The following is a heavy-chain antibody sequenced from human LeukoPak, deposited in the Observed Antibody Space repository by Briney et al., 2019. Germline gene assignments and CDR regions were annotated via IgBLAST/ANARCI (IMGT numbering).Heavy chain of an antibody. CDR1: GFTFSSYW. V-gene: IGHV3-7*01. CDR2: INPDGNKK. D-gene: IGHD5-18*01. J-gene: IGHJ4*02. Sequence: GGSLRLSCEASGFTFSSYWMSWVRQAPGKGLEWVASINPDGNKKYSADSVKGRFTISRDNAENSLYLQMNSLRVEDTAFYYCARDLAYSRLDYWGQGMLVTVSS. CDR3: ARDLAYSRLDY.